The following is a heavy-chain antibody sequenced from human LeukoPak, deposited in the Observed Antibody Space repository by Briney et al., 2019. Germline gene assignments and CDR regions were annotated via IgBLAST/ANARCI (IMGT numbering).Heavy chain of an antibody. CDR2: IYENGGTT. D-gene: IGHD6-13*01. Sequence: GGSLRLSCVGSGFTFRSHAMSWVRQAPEKGLEFVSGIYENGGTTYYADSVKGRFSISRDNSKNTLYLQMDSLRGEDTAVYYCARDSSSWNSFDYWGQGTLVTVSS. J-gene: IGHJ4*02. CDR1: GFTFRSHA. V-gene: IGHV3-23*01. CDR3: ARDSSSWNSFDY.